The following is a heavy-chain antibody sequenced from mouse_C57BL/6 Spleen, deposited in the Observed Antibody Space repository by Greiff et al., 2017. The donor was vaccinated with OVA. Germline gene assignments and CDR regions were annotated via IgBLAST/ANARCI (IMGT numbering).Heavy chain of an antibody. CDR1: GFTFSDYY. CDR3: AWPWFAY. V-gene: IGHV5-12*01. J-gene: IGHJ3*01. Sequence: EVQVVESGGGLVQPGGSLKLSCAASGFTFSDYYMYWVRQTPEKRLEWVAYISNGGGSTYYPDTVKGRFTISIDNAKNTLYLQLSRLKSEDTAMYYCAWPWFAYWGQGTLVTVSA. CDR2: ISNGGGST.